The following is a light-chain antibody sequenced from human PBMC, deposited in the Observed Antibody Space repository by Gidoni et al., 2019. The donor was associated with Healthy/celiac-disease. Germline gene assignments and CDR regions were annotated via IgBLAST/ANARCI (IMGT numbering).Light chain of an antibody. CDR1: QSVSSN. J-gene: IGKJ2*01. CDR2: CAT. Sequence: EIVMTQSPATLSVSPGERATLSCRASQSVSSNLAWYQQKPGQAPRLLIYCATTRATGIPARFSGSGSWTEFTLTISSLQSEDFAVYYCQQYNNWPPVTFGQGTKLEIK. CDR3: QQYNNWPPVT. V-gene: IGKV3-15*01.